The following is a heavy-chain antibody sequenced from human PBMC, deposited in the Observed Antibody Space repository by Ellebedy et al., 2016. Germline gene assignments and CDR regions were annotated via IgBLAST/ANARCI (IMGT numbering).Heavy chain of an antibody. V-gene: IGHV4-38-2*02. CDR3: ARGPSRALGIAAAGVRDY. CDR2: IYHSGST. J-gene: IGHJ4*02. D-gene: IGHD6-13*01. CDR1: GYSISSGYY. Sequence: SETLSLXXTVSGYSISSGYYWGWIRQPPGKGLEWIGSIYHSGSTYYNPSLKSRVTISVDTSKNQFSLKLSSVTAADTAVYYCARGPSRALGIAAAGVRDYWGQGTLVTVSS.